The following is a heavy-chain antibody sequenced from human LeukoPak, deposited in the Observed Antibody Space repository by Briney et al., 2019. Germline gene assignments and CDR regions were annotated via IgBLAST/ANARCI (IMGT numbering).Heavy chain of an antibody. J-gene: IGHJ4*02. CDR2: IYPGDSDT. Sequence: GESLKISCKGSGYTFTTYWIGWVRQMPGKGLEWMGIIYPGDSDTRYSPSFQGQVTISADKSISTAYLQWRSLKASDTAMYYCARSGAGYCSGGTCYPTRWGQGTLVTVSS. CDR3: ARSGAGYCSGGTCYPTR. V-gene: IGHV5-51*01. D-gene: IGHD2-15*01. CDR1: GYTFTTYW.